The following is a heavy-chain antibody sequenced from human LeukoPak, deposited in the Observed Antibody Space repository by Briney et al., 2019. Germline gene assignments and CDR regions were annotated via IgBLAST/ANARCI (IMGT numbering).Heavy chain of an antibody. V-gene: IGHV1-2*02. CDR2: INPNSGGT. Sequence: GASVKVSCKASGYTFTGYYMHWVRQAPGQGLEWMGWINPNSGGTNYAQKFQGRVTMTRDTPISTAYMELSRLRSDDTAVYYCAREYSSGWGAFDIWGQGTMVTVSS. CDR3: AREYSSGWGAFDI. CDR1: GYTFTGYY. J-gene: IGHJ3*02. D-gene: IGHD6-19*01.